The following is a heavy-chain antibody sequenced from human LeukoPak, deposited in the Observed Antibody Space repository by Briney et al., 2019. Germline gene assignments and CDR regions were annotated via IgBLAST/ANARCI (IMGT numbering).Heavy chain of an antibody. V-gene: IGHV4-4*02. J-gene: IGHJ4*02. CDR3: ASSDYYSLDF. CDR1: RGSISSRTW. CDR2: ISNGGNT. D-gene: IGHD4-17*01. Sequence: PSETLSLTCAVSRGSISSRTWWTWVRPSPGRGLEWIGEISNGGNTNYNPSLKSRVTMSIDKSKNQFSLNLSSVTAADTAVYYCASSDYYSLDFWGQGNLVTVSS.